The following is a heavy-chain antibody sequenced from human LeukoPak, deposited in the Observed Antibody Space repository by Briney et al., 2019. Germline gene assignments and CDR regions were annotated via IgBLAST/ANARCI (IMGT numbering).Heavy chain of an antibody. Sequence: GGSLRLSCAASGLTLSSYWMTWVRQAPGKGLEWVANIKQDGSEKYYVDSVKGRFTISRDNAKNSLYLQMNSLRAEDTAVYYCARSGAPIDYWGQGTLVTVSS. CDR3: ARSGAPIDY. CDR2: IKQDGSEK. V-gene: IGHV3-7*01. CDR1: GLTLSSYW. J-gene: IGHJ4*02.